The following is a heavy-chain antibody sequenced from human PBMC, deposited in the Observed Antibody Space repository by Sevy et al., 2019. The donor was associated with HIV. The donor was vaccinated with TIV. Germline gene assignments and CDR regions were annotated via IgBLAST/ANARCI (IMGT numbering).Heavy chain of an antibody. CDR1: GGSFSGYY. CDR2: INHSGST. CDR3: ARGLDEAQQLVLTFVY. Sequence: SETLSLTCAVYGGSFSGYYWSWIRQPPGKGLEWIGEINHSGSTNYNPSLKSRVTISVDTSKNQFSLKLSSVTAADTAVYYCARGLDEAQQLVLTFVYWGQGTLVTVSS. J-gene: IGHJ4*02. D-gene: IGHD6-13*01. V-gene: IGHV4-34*01.